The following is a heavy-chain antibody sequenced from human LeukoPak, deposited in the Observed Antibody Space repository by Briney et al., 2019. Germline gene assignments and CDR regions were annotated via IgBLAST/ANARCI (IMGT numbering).Heavy chain of an antibody. CDR3: ARDRSTSRYYHGMDV. Sequence: GGSLRLSCAASDSTFSSFSMRWVRQAPGKGLFWVAAISSRSAHIYYADSVKGRFTISRDNAKKSLYLEMNNLRADDTAVYYCARDRSTSRYYHGMDVWGPGTMVIVSS. CDR1: DSTFSSFS. J-gene: IGHJ6*02. CDR2: ISSRSAHI. D-gene: IGHD2-2*01. V-gene: IGHV3-21*01.